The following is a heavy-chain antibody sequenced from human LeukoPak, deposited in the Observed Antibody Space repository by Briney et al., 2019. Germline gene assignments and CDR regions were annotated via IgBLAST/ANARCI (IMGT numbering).Heavy chain of an antibody. J-gene: IGHJ5*02. CDR1: GDSISSSPYY. Sequence: SETLSLTCTVSGDSISSSPYYWVWIRQPPGKGLEWIGSIYNSGSTYYNPSLKSRVTVSVDRTKNQFSLKLNSVTAADTAMYYCARHVASYDFDHWGQGTLVTVSS. CDR2: IYNSGST. CDR3: ARHVASYDFDH. D-gene: IGHD3-3*01. V-gene: IGHV4-39*01.